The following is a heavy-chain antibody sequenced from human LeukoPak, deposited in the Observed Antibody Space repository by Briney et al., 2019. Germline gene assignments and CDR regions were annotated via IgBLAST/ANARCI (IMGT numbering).Heavy chain of an antibody. J-gene: IGHJ6*03. CDR2: INHSGST. D-gene: IGHD2-2*01. V-gene: IGHV4-34*01. CDR1: GGSFSGYY. CDR3: ARDQRYYYYYYMDV. Sequence: SETLSLTCAVYGGSFSGYYWSWIRQPPGKGLEWIGEINHSGSTNYNPSLKSRVTISVDTSKNQFSLKLSSVTAADTAVYYCARDQRYYYYYYMDVWGKGTTVTISS.